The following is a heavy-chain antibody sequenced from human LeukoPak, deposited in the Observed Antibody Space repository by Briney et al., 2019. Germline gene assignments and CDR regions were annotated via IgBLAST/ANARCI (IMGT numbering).Heavy chain of an antibody. V-gene: IGHV1-18*01. CDR2: ISAYNGNT. D-gene: IGHD2-2*01. CDR3: ARVESILEPAAPPDY. CDR1: GYTFPSSG. J-gene: IGHJ4*02. Sequence: GASVKVSCKASGYTFPSSGITWVRQAPGQGLEWMGWISAYNGNTNYAQKLQCRVTMTTDTSTSTAYMELRNLRSDDTAVYYCARVESILEPAAPPDYWGQGTLVTVSS.